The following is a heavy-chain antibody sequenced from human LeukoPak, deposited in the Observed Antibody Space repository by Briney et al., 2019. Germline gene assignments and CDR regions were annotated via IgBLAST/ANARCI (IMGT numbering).Heavy chain of an antibody. CDR2: IYYSGST. CDR1: GGSISSYY. Sequence: SETLSLTCTVSGGSISSYYWSWIRQPPGKGLEWVGYIYYSGSTNYNPSLKSRVTISVDTSKKQYSLKLSSVTAADTAVYYCARQSYGDYQDYYYYGMDVWGQGTTVTVSS. D-gene: IGHD4-17*01. V-gene: IGHV4-59*08. CDR3: ARQSYGDYQDYYYYGMDV. J-gene: IGHJ6*02.